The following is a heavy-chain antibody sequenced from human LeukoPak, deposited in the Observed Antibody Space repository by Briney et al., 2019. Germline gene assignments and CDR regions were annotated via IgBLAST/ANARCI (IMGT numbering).Heavy chain of an antibody. D-gene: IGHD1-1*01. CDR2: ITGNGFET. CDR1: GITFSSHS. CDR3: AREGLERIFHFDY. Sequence: PGGSLRPSCVVSGITFSSHSINWVRQAPEKGLEWVSGITGNGFETFYADPVRGRFTISRDNSKNTLYLQMNSLRAEDTALYYCAREGLERIFHFDYWGQGTLVTVSS. V-gene: IGHV3-23*01. J-gene: IGHJ4*02.